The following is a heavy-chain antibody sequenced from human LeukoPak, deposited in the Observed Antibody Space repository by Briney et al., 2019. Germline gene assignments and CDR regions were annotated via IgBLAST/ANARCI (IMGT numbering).Heavy chain of an antibody. J-gene: IGHJ4*02. CDR3: AKEKQWLADY. Sequence: PGGSLRLSCAASGFTFSSYGMHWVRQAPGKGLEWVAFIRYDGSNKYYADSVKGRFTISRDNSKNTLYLQMNSLRAEDAAVYYCAKEKQWLADYWGQGTLVTVSS. CDR1: GFTFSSYG. V-gene: IGHV3-30*02. D-gene: IGHD6-19*01. CDR2: IRYDGSNK.